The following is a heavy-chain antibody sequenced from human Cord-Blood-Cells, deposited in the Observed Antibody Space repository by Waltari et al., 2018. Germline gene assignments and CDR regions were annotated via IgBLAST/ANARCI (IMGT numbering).Heavy chain of an antibody. CDR3: AKAPGATLGFNWFDP. J-gene: IGHJ5*02. Sequence: EVQLVESGGGLVQPGRSLRLSCAASGFTFDDYAMHWVRQAPGKGLEWVSGISWNGGSIGYADSVKGRFTISRDNAKNSLYLQMNSLRAEDTALYYCAKAPGATLGFNWFDPWGQGTLVTVSS. CDR1: GFTFDDYA. V-gene: IGHV3-9*01. D-gene: IGHD5-12*01. CDR2: ISWNGGSI.